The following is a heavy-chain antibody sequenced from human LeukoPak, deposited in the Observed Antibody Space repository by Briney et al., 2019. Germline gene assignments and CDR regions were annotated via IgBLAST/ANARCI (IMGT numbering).Heavy chain of an antibody. CDR3: AREDHSKYEY. CDR1: GFSFSSYW. V-gene: IGHV3-7*01. CDR2: IKQDGSER. J-gene: IGHJ4*02. D-gene: IGHD4-11*01. Sequence: GGSLRLSCVASGFSFSSYWMSWVRQAPGKGPEWVASIKQDGSERFYVDSVKGRFTISKDNAKNSLYLQMNSLRAEDTAVYYCAREDHSKYEYWGQGTLVTVSS.